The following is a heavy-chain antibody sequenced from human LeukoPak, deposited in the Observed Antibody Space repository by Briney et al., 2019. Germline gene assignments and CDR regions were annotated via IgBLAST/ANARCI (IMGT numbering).Heavy chain of an antibody. D-gene: IGHD5-24*01. Sequence: PGGSLRLSCAASGFSFNTYAMHWARQAPGKGLEYVSAISSNGDSTYYANSVKGRFTISRDNSEKTLFLRMGSLRAEDMAVYYCVRGSGGDAYNDYFDSWGQGTLVTVSS. CDR2: ISSNGDST. J-gene: IGHJ4*02. V-gene: IGHV3-64*01. CDR1: GFSFNTYA. CDR3: VRGSGGDAYNDYFDS.